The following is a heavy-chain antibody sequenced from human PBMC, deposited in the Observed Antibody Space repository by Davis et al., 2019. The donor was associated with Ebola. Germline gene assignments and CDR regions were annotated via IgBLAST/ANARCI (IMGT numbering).Heavy chain of an antibody. J-gene: IGHJ4*02. CDR3: VRGEDYCTSASCYDY. D-gene: IGHD2-2*01. Sequence: ASVKVSCKASGYTFTKYDINWVRQATGQGFEWMGWMNPNSGNTGYAQNFQGRVTMTRETSVSTAYLELSSLRSEDTAIYFCVRGEDYCTSASCYDYWGQGTLVTVSS. CDR1: GYTFTKYD. V-gene: IGHV1-8*01. CDR2: MNPNSGNT.